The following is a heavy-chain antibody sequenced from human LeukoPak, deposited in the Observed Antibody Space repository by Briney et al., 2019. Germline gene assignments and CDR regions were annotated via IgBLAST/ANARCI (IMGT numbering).Heavy chain of an antibody. CDR1: GGSISTSNYY. V-gene: IGHV4-39*07. J-gene: IGHJ4*02. Sequence: SETLSLTCTVSGGSISTSNYYWGWIRQPPGKGLEWIGNIFYSGSTYYSPSLRSRVTISLDTSKNQFSLKLSSVTAADTAVYYCARVSDSSGLMADYWGQGTLVTVSS. CDR2: IFYSGST. D-gene: IGHD3-22*01. CDR3: ARVSDSSGLMADY.